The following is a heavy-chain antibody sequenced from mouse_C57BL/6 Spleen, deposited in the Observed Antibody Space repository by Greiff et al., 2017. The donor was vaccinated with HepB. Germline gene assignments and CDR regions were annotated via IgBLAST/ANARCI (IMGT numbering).Heavy chain of an antibody. D-gene: IGHD3-2*02. CDR1: GYTFTDYY. CDR3: AGDSSPGAMDY. CDR2: INPNNGGT. V-gene: IGHV1-26*01. J-gene: IGHJ4*01. Sequence: EVQLQQSGPELVKPGASVKISCKASGYTFTDYYMNWVKQSHGKSLEWIGDINPNNGGTSYNQKFKGKATLTVDKSSSTAYMELRSLTSEDSAVYYCAGDSSPGAMDYWGQGTSVTVSS.